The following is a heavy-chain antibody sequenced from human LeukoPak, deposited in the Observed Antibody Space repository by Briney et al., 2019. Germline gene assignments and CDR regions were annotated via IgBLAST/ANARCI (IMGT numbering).Heavy chain of an antibody. CDR3: ARGSAYCGGDCYSPDN. CDR1: GGSFSGYY. J-gene: IGHJ4*02. D-gene: IGHD2-21*02. V-gene: IGHV4-34*01. CDR2: INRSGSP. Sequence: KPSETLSLTCAFSGGSFSGYYWSWIRQPPGQGLEWIGEINRSGSPNYNPSLKSRVTISVDTSNNHFSLKSTSVTAADTAMYYCARGSAYCGGDCYSPDNWGQGTLVAVSS.